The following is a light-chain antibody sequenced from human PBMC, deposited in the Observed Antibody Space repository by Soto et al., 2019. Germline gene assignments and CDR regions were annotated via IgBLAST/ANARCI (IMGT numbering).Light chain of an antibody. CDR1: QGIRSY. V-gene: IGKV1-9*01. CDR2: VAS. CDR3: QQLNNIPIP. Sequence: DIQLTQSPSFLSASVGDRVTITCRASQGIRSYLAWYQQKPGKAPKLLIYVASTLQSGVPSRFSGSGSGTEFTLTISSLQLEDFATYYCQQLNNIPIPLGQGTRLESK. J-gene: IGKJ5*01.